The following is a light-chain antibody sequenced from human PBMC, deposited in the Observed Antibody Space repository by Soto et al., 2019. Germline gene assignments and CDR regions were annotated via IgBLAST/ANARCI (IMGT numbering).Light chain of an antibody. CDR3: QQCCSSPIT. CDR2: GAS. CDR1: QSVSSSY. Sequence: EIVLTQSPCTLSLSLGERATLSCRASQSVSSSYLAWYQQKPGQAPRLLIYGASSRATGIPDRFSGSGSGTDFTLTISRLEPEDFAVYYCQQCCSSPITFGQGTKVDIK. J-gene: IGKJ1*01. V-gene: IGKV3-20*01.